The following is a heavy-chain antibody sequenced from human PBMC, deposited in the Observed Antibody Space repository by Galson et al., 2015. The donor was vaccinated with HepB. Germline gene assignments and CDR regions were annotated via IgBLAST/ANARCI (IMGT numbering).Heavy chain of an antibody. V-gene: IGHV3-33*01. CDR2: IWYDGSQK. CDR1: GFPFSDYG. D-gene: IGHD6-19*01. Sequence: SLRLSCATSGFPFSDYGMHWVRQAPGKGLEWLAVIWYDGSQKFHEDSVEGRFTISRDNSKNMLFLQMDSLRVDDTAGYFCVRDSGLYGLDVWGQGTRVTVSS. J-gene: IGHJ6*02. CDR3: VRDSGLYGLDV.